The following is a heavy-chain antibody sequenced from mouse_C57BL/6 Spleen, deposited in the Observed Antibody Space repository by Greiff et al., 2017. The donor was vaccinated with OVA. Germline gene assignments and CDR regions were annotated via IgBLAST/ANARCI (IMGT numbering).Heavy chain of an antibody. Sequence: QVQLQQSGAELVRPGASVKMSCKASGYTFTSYNMNWVKQTPRQGLEWIGAIYPGNGDTSYNQKFKGKATLTVDKSSSTAYMQLSSLTSEDSAVYFCARWIVATGVGAMDYWGQGTSVTVSS. CDR2: IYPGNGDT. J-gene: IGHJ4*01. CDR1: GYTFTSYN. D-gene: IGHD1-1*01. V-gene: IGHV1-12*01. CDR3: ARWIVATGVGAMDY.